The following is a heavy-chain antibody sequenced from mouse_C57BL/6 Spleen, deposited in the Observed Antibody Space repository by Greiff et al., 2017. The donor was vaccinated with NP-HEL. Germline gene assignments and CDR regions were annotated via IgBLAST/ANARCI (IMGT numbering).Heavy chain of an antibody. CDR2: INPNNGGT. CDR3: ARWGFYYGSRDYYAMDY. Sequence: VQLQQSGPELVKPGASVKMSCKASGYTFTDYNMHWVKQSHGKSLEWIGYINPNNGGTSYNQKFKGKATLTVHKSSSTAYMELRSLTSEVAAVYYGARWGFYYGSRDYYAMDYWGQGTSVTVSS. CDR1: GYTFTDYN. J-gene: IGHJ4*01. V-gene: IGHV1-22*01. D-gene: IGHD1-1*01.